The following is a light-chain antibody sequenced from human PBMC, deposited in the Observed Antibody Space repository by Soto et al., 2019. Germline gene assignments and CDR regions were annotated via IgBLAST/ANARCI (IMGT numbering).Light chain of an antibody. J-gene: IGLJ3*02. V-gene: IGLV7-43*01. Sequence: QAVVTQEPSLTVSPGGTVTLTCASSTGAVTSGNYPSWFQQRPGQAPRTLIYTTNSKHSWTPARFSGSLLGDKAALTLSGVQPEDEAVYYCLLYYGGAQLVFGGGTKVTVL. CDR2: TTN. CDR3: LLYYGGAQLV. CDR1: TGAVTSGNY.